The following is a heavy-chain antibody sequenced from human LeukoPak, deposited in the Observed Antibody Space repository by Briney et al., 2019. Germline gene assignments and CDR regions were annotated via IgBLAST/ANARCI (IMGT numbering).Heavy chain of an antibody. CDR1: GGTFSSYA. V-gene: IGHV1-69*13. CDR2: IIPIFGTA. J-gene: IGHJ6*02. D-gene: IGHD3-22*01. Sequence: GASVKVSCKASGGTFSSYAISWVRQAPGQGLEWMGGIIPIFGTANYAQKFQGRVTITADESTSTAYMELSSLRSEDTAVYYCARDSPRTMIHLPDYYYGMDVWGQGTTVTVSS. CDR3: ARDSPRTMIHLPDYYYGMDV.